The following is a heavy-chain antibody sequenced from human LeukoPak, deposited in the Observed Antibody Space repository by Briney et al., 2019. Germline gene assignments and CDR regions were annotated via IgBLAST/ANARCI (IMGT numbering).Heavy chain of an antibody. D-gene: IGHD1-1*01. CDR2: INHSGST. CDR1: GGSFSGYY. J-gene: IGHJ6*02. CDR3: VETTNYYGMDV. V-gene: IGHV4-34*01. Sequence: SETLSLTCAVYGGSFSGYYWSWIRQPPGKGLEWIGEINHSGSTNYNPSLKSRVTISVDTSKNQFSLKLSSVTAADTAVYCCVETTNYYGMDVWGQGTTVTVSS.